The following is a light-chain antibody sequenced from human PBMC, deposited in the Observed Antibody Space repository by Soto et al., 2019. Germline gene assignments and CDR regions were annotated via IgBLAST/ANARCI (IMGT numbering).Light chain of an antibody. CDR2: EVS. CDR1: SSDVGAYNY. V-gene: IGLV2-14*01. CDR3: TSYTRTRNLL. J-gene: IGLJ2*01. Sequence: QSVLTQPASVSGSPGQSITISCTGTSSDVGAYNYVSWYQHHPGRAPKLIIFEVSHRPSGVSDRFSGSKSGNTASLTISGLQTEDEDDYYCTSYTRTRNLLFGGGTKLTVL.